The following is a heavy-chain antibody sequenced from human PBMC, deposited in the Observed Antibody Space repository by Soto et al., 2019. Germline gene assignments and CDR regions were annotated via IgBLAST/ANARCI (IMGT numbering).Heavy chain of an antibody. J-gene: IGHJ4*02. Sequence: SETLSITCAVYGGSVSGYYWSWIRQSPGKGLEWIGEINHSGSTNYNPSLKSRVTISEDTSKNQFSLKLSSVTAADTAVYYCARGPLERVTTVRGVIDLDYWGQGTLVTVSS. CDR3: ARGPLERVTTVRGVIDLDY. CDR2: INHSGST. V-gene: IGHV4-34*01. CDR1: GGSVSGYY. D-gene: IGHD3-10*01.